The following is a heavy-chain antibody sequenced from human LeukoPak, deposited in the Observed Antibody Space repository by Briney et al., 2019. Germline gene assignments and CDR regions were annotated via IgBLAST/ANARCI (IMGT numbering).Heavy chain of an antibody. Sequence: PGGSLRLSCAASGFIFGTYPMSWVRQAPGKGLEWVSAITGSGDSTFYADSVKGRCTISRDNSKNTLSLQMNTLRAEDTAVYYCVKENPVGGTNYFDYWGQGTLVTVSS. CDR2: ITGSGDST. CDR1: GFIFGTYP. J-gene: IGHJ4*02. CDR3: VKENPVGGTNYFDY. D-gene: IGHD1-26*01. V-gene: IGHV3-23*01.